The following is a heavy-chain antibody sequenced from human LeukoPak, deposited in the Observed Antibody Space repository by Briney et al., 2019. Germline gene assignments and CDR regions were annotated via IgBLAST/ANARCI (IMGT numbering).Heavy chain of an antibody. J-gene: IGHJ4*02. V-gene: IGHV4-61*08. CDR3: ARNTYCGGDCYSSPFDY. CDR2: IYYSGST. CDR1: GGSISSGGYY. Sequence: SETLSLTCTISGGSISSGGYYWSWIRQPPGKGLEWIGYIYYSGSTNYNPSLKSRVTISVDTSKNQFSLKLSSVTAADTAVYYCARNTYCGGDCYSSPFDYWGQGTLVTVSS. D-gene: IGHD2-21*02.